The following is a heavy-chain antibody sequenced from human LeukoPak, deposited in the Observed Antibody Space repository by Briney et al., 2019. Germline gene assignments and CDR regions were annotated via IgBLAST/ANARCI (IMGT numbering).Heavy chain of an antibody. V-gene: IGHV4-34*01. CDR3: ARSGWVMPFDY. Sequence: SETLSLTCAVYGGSFSGYYWSWIRQPPGKGLEWIGEINHSGSTNYNPSLKSRVTISVDTSKNQCSLKLSSVTAADTAVYYCARSGWVMPFDYWGQGTLVTVSS. J-gene: IGHJ4*02. CDR2: INHSGST. D-gene: IGHD6-19*01. CDR1: GGSFSGYY.